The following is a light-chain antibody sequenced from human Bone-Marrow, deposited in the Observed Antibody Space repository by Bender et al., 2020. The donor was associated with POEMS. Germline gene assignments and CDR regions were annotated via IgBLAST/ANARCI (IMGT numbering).Light chain of an antibody. Sequence: QSALTQPPSASGSPGQSVTISCTGTSRDVGGYKYVSWYQQHPGKAPKLMIYEVTNRPSGVSDRFSGSKSGTSASLAITGLQAEDEADYYCQSYDSSLSLWVFGGGTKLTVL. V-gene: IGLV2-8*01. J-gene: IGLJ3*02. CDR3: QSYDSSLSLWV. CDR1: SRDVGGYKY. CDR2: EVT.